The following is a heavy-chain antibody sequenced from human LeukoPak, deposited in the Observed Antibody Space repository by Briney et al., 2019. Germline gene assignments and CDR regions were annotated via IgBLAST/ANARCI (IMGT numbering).Heavy chain of an antibody. CDR3: ARDGSRFGDSFGRAFDI. Sequence: PGGSLRLSCAASGFTFNSYAMSWVRQAPGKGLEWIGEIYQSGSTNYNPSLKSRVTISVDTSRRQFSLRLSSVTAADTGVYYCARDGSRFGDSFGRAFDIWGQGTVVAVSS. D-gene: IGHD3-16*01. CDR2: IYQSGST. CDR1: GFTFNSYA. V-gene: IGHV4-34*01. J-gene: IGHJ3*02.